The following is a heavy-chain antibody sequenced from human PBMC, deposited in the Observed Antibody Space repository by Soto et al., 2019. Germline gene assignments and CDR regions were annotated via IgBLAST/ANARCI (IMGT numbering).Heavy chain of an antibody. CDR3: GRDKDRLQLGGNYYYIMDV. V-gene: IGHV1-69*13. Sequence: SVKVSCKASGYTFTSYYMHWVRQAPGQGLEWMGGIMPIFRTPDYAQKFQGRVTITADESTTTAYMELSGLRSEDTAVYYCGRDKDRLQLGGNYYYIMDVWGQGTTVTVSS. CDR1: GYTFTSYY. D-gene: IGHD4-4*01. J-gene: IGHJ6*02. CDR2: IMPIFRTP.